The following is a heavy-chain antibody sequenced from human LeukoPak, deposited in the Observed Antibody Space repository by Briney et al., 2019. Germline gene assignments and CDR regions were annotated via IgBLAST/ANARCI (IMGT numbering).Heavy chain of an antibody. J-gene: IGHJ6*01. CDR3: AKKIDSGDFEIEAYFYYGVDV. CDR1: GVTFSSYA. D-gene: IGHD4-17*01. CDR2: ISYDGSNK. Sequence: PGRSLRLSCAASGVTFSSYAMHWVRQAPGKGLEWVAVISYDGSNKYYADSVKGRFTISRDNSKNTLYLQMNSLRAEDTAVYYSAKKIDSGDFEIEAYFYYGVDVWGQGTTVTVSS. V-gene: IGHV3-30*04.